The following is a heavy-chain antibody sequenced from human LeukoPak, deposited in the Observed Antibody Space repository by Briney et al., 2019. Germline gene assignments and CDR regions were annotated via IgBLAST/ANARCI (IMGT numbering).Heavy chain of an antibody. CDR2: TYFTSKWYN. Sequence: SQTLSLTCAISGDSVSTNSGNWIRQSPSRGLEWLGRTYFTSKWYNDYAVSVKSRITISPDTSNNQFSLHLNSVTPEDTAVYYCARDRGIGAAVYFDFWGQGTLVTVSS. CDR1: GDSVSTNS. D-gene: IGHD6-13*01. CDR3: ARDRGIGAAVYFDF. J-gene: IGHJ4*02. V-gene: IGHV6-1*01.